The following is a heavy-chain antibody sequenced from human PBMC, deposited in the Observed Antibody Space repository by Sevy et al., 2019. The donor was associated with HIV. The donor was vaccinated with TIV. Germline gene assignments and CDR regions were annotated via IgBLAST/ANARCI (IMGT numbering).Heavy chain of an antibody. Sequence: GGSVRLSCAASGFTFSNAWMNWVRQAPGKGLEWVGRIKSKTAGGTTDYAAPVKGRFTISRDDSKNTVFLQMNSLKTEDTAMYYCTTCTPRGTGDRYQHWGQGTLVTVSS. V-gene: IGHV3-15*07. CDR2: IKSKTAGGTT. CDR3: TTCTPRGTGDRYQH. D-gene: IGHD1-1*01. CDR1: GFTFSNAW. J-gene: IGHJ1*01.